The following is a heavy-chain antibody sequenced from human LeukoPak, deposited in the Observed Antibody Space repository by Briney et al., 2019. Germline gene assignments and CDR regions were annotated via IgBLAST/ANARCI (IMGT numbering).Heavy chain of an antibody. V-gene: IGHV3-23*01. CDR2: ISVDGETA. J-gene: IGHJ4*02. CDR3: AQGYSSGWYPY. Sequence: GGSLRLSCAVSGFSVSSFGMCWVRQAPGKGLEWISAISVDGETAYYADSVKGRFIISRDNSKNTLYLQLSSLRAEDTAVYYCAQGYSSGWYPYWGQGSLVSVSS. D-gene: IGHD6-19*01. CDR1: GFSVSSFG.